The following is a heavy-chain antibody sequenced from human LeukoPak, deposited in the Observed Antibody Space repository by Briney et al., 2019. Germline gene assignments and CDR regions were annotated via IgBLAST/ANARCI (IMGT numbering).Heavy chain of an antibody. Sequence: PGGSLRLSCAASGFTFDDYGMSWVRQAPGKGQEWVSGINWNGGSTGYADSVKGRFTISRDNAKNSLYLRMNSLTAEDTALYYCARGRYFDWSGATHDWFDPWGQGTLVTVSS. CDR1: GFTFDDYG. D-gene: IGHD3-9*01. CDR2: INWNGGST. V-gene: IGHV3-20*04. J-gene: IGHJ5*02. CDR3: ARGRYFDWSGATHDWFDP.